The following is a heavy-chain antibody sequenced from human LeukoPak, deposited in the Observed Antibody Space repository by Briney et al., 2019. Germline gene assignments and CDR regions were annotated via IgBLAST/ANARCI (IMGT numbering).Heavy chain of an antibody. CDR2: INHSGST. CDR3: ASRSGYYSSFDY. CDR1: GGSFSGYY. Sequence: PSETLSLTCAVYGGSFSGYYWSWIRQPPGKGLEWIGEINHSGSTNYNPSLKSRVTISVDTPKNQFSLKLSSVTTADTAVYYCASRSGYYSSFDYWGQGTLVTVSS. D-gene: IGHD3-22*01. V-gene: IGHV4-34*01. J-gene: IGHJ4*02.